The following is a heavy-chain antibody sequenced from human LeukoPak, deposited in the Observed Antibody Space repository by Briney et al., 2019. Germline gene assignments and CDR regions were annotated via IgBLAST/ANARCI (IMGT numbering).Heavy chain of an antibody. V-gene: IGHV3-48*03. Sequence: GGSLRLSCAASGFTFSSYEMNWVRQAPGKGLEWVSYISSSGSTIYYADSVKGRFTISRDNAKNSLYLQMNSLRAEDTAVYYCARDSYYYGSGSQLDYWGQGTLVTVSS. CDR2: ISSSGSTI. CDR1: GFTFSSYE. J-gene: IGHJ4*02. D-gene: IGHD3-10*01. CDR3: ARDSYYYGSGSQLDY.